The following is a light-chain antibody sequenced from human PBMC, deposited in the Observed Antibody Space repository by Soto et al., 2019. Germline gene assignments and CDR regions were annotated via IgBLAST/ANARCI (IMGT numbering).Light chain of an antibody. CDR3: QQYGSSPLT. CDR2: GAS. CDR1: QSVSSSY. Sequence: EIVFTQSPATLSLSPGEMATLSFRASQSVSSSYLAWYQQKPGQAPRLLIYGASSRATGIPDRFSGSGSGTDFTLTISRLEPEDFAVYYCQQYGSSPLTFGGGTKVDIK. J-gene: IGKJ4*01. V-gene: IGKV3-20*01.